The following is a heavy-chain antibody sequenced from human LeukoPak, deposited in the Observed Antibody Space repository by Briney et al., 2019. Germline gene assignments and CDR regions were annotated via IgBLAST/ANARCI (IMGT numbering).Heavy chain of an antibody. Sequence: GGSLRLSCAASGFTFNSYAMSWVRQAPGKGLEWVSAISGSGGSTYYADSVKGRFTISRDNSKNTLYLQMNSLRAEDTAVYYCAKVRGGSIAAAVDWGQGTLVTVSS. J-gene: IGHJ4*02. CDR2: ISGSGGST. CDR3: AKVRGGSIAAAVD. CDR1: GFTFNSYA. V-gene: IGHV3-23*01. D-gene: IGHD6-13*01.